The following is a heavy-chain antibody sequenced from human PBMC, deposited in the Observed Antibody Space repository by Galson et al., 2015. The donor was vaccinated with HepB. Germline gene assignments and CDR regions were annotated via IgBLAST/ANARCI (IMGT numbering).Heavy chain of an antibody. D-gene: IGHD3-22*01. CDR2: INPSGGST. Sequence: SVKVSCKASGYTFTSYYMHWVRQAPGQGLEWMGIINPSGGSTSYAQKFQGRVTMTRDTSTSTVYMELSSPRSEDTAVYYCARAGNRLGYYDSSGYGPHFDYLGQVTLFTVSS. V-gene: IGHV1-46*01. CDR3: ARAGNRLGYYDSSGYGPHFDY. CDR1: GYTFTSYY. J-gene: IGHJ4*02.